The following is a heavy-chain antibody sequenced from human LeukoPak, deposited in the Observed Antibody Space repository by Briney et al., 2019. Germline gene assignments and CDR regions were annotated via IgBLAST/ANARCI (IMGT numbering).Heavy chain of an antibody. D-gene: IGHD3-16*01. V-gene: IGHV3-33*01. CDR2: IAYDGSKK. CDR3: TRDLAMGALDS. J-gene: IGHJ5*01. CDR1: GFTFNNYG. Sequence: GGSLRLSCVGSGFTFNNYGINWVRQAPGKGLEWVTGIAYDGSKKFYADSVKGRFAISRDDSKNTVYVEMSGLGAEDTALYHCTRDLAMGALDSWGQGSPVTVSS.